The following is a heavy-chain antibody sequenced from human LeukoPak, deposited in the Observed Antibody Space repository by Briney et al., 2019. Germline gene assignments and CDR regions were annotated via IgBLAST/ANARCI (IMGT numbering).Heavy chain of an antibody. Sequence: GGSLRLSCAASGFTVSRNYMSWVRQPPGRGLEWVSVIYSGGSTYYADSVKGRFTISRDNSKNTLYLQMNSQRAEDTAVYYCARGGIAAAGPDYWGQGTLVTVSS. V-gene: IGHV3-53*01. CDR1: GFTVSRNY. CDR3: ARGGIAAAGPDY. D-gene: IGHD6-13*01. CDR2: IYSGGST. J-gene: IGHJ4*02.